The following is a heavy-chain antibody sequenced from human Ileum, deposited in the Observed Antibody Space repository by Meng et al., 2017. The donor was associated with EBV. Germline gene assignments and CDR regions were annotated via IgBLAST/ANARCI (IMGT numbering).Heavy chain of an antibody. CDR1: GFTFSSYW. D-gene: IGHD6-6*01. CDR2: INENGATT. CDR3: SRDLVGSDDY. J-gene: IGHJ4*02. V-gene: IGHV3-74*01. Sequence: EVQLVVSGGALVQPGGSLRLSCAASGFTFSSYWMHWVRQVPGKGLVWVSRINENGATTTYADSVRGRFTIFRDNAKNTLYLQMNSLRAEDTAVYYCSRDLVGSDDYWGQGTLVTVSS.